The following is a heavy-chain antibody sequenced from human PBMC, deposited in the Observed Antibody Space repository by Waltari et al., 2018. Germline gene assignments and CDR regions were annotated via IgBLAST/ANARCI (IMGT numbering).Heavy chain of an antibody. CDR1: GFTFGDYA. CDR3: TREVDYDSSGFDY. D-gene: IGHD3-22*01. CDR2: IRSKAYGGTT. J-gene: IGHJ4*02. V-gene: IGHV3-49*04. Sequence: EVQLVESGGGLVQPGRSLRLSCTASGFTFGDYAMSWVRQAPGKGLEWVGCIRSKAYGGTTEYAASVKGRFTISRDDSKSIAYLQMNSLKTEDTAVYYCTREVDYDSSGFDYWGQGTLVTVSS.